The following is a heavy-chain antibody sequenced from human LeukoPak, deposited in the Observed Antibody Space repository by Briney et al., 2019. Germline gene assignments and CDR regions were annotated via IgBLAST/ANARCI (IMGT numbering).Heavy chain of an antibody. V-gene: IGHV3-73*01. Sequence: GGSLRLSCEASGFTFCGSDIHWVRQASGKGLEWVGRITTKASNYATAYGASVKGRLTVSRDDSENTAYLQMNSLKTEDTAVYYCTTYRSGHYWGQGTLVTVSS. CDR3: TTYRSGHY. CDR1: GFTFCGSD. J-gene: IGHJ4*02. D-gene: IGHD6-19*01. CDR2: ITTKASNYAT.